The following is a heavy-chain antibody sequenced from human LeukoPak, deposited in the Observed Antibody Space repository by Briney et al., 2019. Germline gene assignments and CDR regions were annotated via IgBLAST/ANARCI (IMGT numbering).Heavy chain of an antibody. J-gene: IGHJ3*02. Sequence: GASVKVSCKASGYTFTDYYLHWVRQAPGQGLEWMGWINPNSGGTNYAQTFQGRVTMTRDTSITTAYLELSRLRSDDTAVYYCARAGAFSRSYWDAFDIWGQGAMVTVSS. V-gene: IGHV1-2*02. CDR1: GYTFTDYY. CDR2: INPNSGGT. D-gene: IGHD1-26*01. CDR3: ARAGAFSRSYWDAFDI.